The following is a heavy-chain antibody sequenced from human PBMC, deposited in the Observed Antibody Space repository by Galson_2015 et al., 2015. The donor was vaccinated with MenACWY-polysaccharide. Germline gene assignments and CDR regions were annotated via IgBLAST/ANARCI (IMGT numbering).Heavy chain of an antibody. CDR2: ISSSSSYI. J-gene: IGHJ6*02. V-gene: IGHV3-21*01. D-gene: IGHD6-6*01. CDR3: ARDLGDSIAARPGYYYYYGMDV. CDR1: GFTFSSYS. Sequence: SLRLSCAASGFTFSSYSMNWVRQAPGKGLEWVSSISSSSSYIYYADSVKGRFTISRDNAKNSLYLQMNNLRAEDTTVYYCARDLGDSIAARPGYYYYYGMDVWGQGTTVTVSS.